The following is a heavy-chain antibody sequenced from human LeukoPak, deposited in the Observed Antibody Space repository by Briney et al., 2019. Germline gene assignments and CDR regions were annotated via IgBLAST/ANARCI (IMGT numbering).Heavy chain of an antibody. CDR2: IIPILGIA. J-gene: IGHJ6*02. D-gene: IGHD4-17*01. Sequence: GASVKVSCKASGGTFSSYAISWVRQAPGQGLEWMGRIIPILGIANYAQKFQGRVTITADKSTSTAYMELSSLRSEDTAVYYCARVETTVTTNPYYYYYGMDVWGQGTTVTVSS. V-gene: IGHV1-69*04. CDR3: ARVETTVTTNPYYYYYGMDV. CDR1: GGTFSSYA.